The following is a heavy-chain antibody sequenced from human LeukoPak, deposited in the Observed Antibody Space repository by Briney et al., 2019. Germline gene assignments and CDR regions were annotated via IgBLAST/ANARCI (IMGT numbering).Heavy chain of an antibody. CDR2: VNPNSGNT. CDR1: GYTFTSYD. Sequence: ASVKVSCKASGYTFTSYDINWLRQATGQGLEWMGWVNPNSGNTGYAQKFQGRVTMTRNTSISTAYMELSSLRSEDTAVYYCARGLDYCGGDCYDYWGQGTLVTVSS. V-gene: IGHV1-8*01. J-gene: IGHJ4*02. CDR3: ARGLDYCGGDCYDY. D-gene: IGHD2-21*01.